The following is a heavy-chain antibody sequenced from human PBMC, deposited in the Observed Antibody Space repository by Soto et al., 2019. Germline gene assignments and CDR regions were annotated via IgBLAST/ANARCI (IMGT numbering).Heavy chain of an antibody. V-gene: IGHV4-4*02. J-gene: IGHJ3*02. CDR1: GGSISSSNW. CDR3: VTAGLEYYGSSGYSDGFDI. Sequence: QVQLQESGPGLVKPSGTLSLTCAVSGGSISSSNWWSWVRQPPGKGLEWIGEIYHSGSTNYNPSLKSRVNISVDKSRSRFSLKQSSVTAAHTAVYDCVTAGLEYYGSSGYSDGFDIWGQGTMVTVSS. D-gene: IGHD3-22*01. CDR2: IYHSGST.